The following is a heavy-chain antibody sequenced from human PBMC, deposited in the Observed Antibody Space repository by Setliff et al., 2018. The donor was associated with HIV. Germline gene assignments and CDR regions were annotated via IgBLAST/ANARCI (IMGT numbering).Heavy chain of an antibody. CDR1: GYSIGSGSF. CDR3: ALPYCSGGNCWSSASLPPAGWFDP. V-gene: IGHV4-38-2*01. Sequence: SETLSLTCAVSGYSIGSGSFWGWIRQPPGKGLEWIATIPHNGGTYYNPDPSLTGRVTISVDTSKNQFSLKLAFVTAADTAVYYCALPYCSGGNCWSSASLPPAGWFDPWGQGTLVTVSS. CDR2: IPHNGGT. D-gene: IGHD2-15*01. J-gene: IGHJ5*02.